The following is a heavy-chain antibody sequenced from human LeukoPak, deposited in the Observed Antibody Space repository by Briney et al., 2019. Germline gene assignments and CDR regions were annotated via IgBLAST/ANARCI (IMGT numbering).Heavy chain of an antibody. CDR1: GGSFSGYY. D-gene: IGHD3-9*01. CDR3: ARSYYDILTGYYHYFDY. Sequence: PSETLSLTCAVYGGSFSGYYWSWIRQPPGKGLEWIGEINHSGSTKYNPSLKSRVTISVDTSKNQFSLKMSSVTAADTAVYYCARSYYDILTGYYHYFDYWGQGTLVTVSS. J-gene: IGHJ4*02. CDR2: INHSGST. V-gene: IGHV4-34*01.